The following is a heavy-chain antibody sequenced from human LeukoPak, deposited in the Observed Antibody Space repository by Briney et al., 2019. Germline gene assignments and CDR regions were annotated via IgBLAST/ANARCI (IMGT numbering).Heavy chain of an antibody. CDR3: ARAPPRVGVTRWYFDY. Sequence: VASVKVSCKASGYTFTGYYMHWVRQAPGQGLEWMGWINPNSGGTNYAQKFQGRVTMTRDTSISTAYMELSRLKSDDTAVYYCARAPPRVGVTRWYFDYWGQGTLVTVSS. CDR1: GYTFTGYY. CDR2: INPNSGGT. V-gene: IGHV1-2*02. D-gene: IGHD1-26*01. J-gene: IGHJ4*02.